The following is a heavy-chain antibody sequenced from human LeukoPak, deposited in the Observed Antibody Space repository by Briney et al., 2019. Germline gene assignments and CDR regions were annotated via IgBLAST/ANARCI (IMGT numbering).Heavy chain of an antibody. Sequence: ASVKVSCKASEYTFTSYAMNWVRQAPGQGLEWMGWINTNTGNPTYAQGFTGRFVLSLDTSVSTAYLQISSLKAEDTAVYYCARESVYSSSSGGNDYWGQGTLVTVSS. CDR3: ARESVYSSSSGGNDY. D-gene: IGHD6-6*01. CDR2: INTNTGNP. CDR1: EYTFTSYA. J-gene: IGHJ4*02. V-gene: IGHV7-4-1*02.